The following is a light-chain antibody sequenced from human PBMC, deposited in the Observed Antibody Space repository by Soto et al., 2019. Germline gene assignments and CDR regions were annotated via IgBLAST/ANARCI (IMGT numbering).Light chain of an antibody. V-gene: IGLV6-57*01. Sequence: NFMLTQPHSVSESPGKTVIISCTRSSPSIASNYVQRYQQRPGSSPTTVIYEDNQRPSGVPDRFSGSIDSSSNSASLTISGLETEDEADYYCQSYDATNQVFGGGTKLTVL. CDR2: EDN. J-gene: IGLJ3*02. CDR3: QSYDATNQV. CDR1: SPSIASNY.